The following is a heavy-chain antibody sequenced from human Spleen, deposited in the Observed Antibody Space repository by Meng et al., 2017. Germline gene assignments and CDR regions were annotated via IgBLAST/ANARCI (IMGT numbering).Heavy chain of an antibody. CDR1: GGTFSSYA. CDR2: IIPIFGTA. D-gene: IGHD4-17*01. V-gene: IGHV1-69*13. J-gene: IGHJ3*02. CDR3: ARVASVTTNAFDI. Sequence: SVKVSCKASGGTFSSYAISWVRQAPGQGLEWMGGIIPIFGTANYAQKFQGRVTITADESTSTAYMELSSLRSEDTAVYYCARVASVTTNAFDIWGQGTMVTVSS.